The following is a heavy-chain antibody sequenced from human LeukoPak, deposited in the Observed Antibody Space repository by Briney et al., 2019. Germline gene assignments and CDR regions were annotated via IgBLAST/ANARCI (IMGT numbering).Heavy chain of an antibody. V-gene: IGHV3-20*04. CDR2: INWNGGST. Sequence: PGGSLRLSCAASGFTFDDYDMSWVRQAPGKGLEWVSDINWNGGSTGYADSVKGRFTISRDNSKNSLYLQMNSLRAEDTAVYYCARGRYFDSEYFHHWGQGTLVTVSS. D-gene: IGHD3-9*01. CDR1: GFTFDDYD. J-gene: IGHJ1*01. CDR3: ARGRYFDSEYFHH.